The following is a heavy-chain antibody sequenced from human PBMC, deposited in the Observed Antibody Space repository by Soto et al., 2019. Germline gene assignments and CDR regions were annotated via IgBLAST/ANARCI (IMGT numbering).Heavy chain of an antibody. Sequence: QMQLVQSGPEVKKPGTSVKVSCKTSGFTFSSSAVQWVRQARGQRLEWMGWIVVATGNTNYAQKFQERVTITRDMSTNTAYMELSSLRFEDTAVYYCAAMRSYDYGSGNLEAAPGPHWGQGTLVTVSS. V-gene: IGHV1-58*01. J-gene: IGHJ4*02. CDR1: GFTFSSSA. CDR3: AAMRSYDYGSGNLEAAPGPH. CDR2: IVVATGNT. D-gene: IGHD3-10*01.